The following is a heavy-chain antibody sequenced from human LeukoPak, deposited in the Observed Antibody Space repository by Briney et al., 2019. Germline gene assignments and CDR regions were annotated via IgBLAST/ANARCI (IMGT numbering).Heavy chain of an antibody. J-gene: IGHJ4*02. CDR1: GFTFSSCA. CDR3: AKAYYDSSGYYYFDY. V-gene: IGHV3-23*01. D-gene: IGHD3-22*01. Sequence: GGSLRLSCAASGFTFSSCAMSWVRQAPGKGLEWVSGISGSGASTYYADSVRGRFTISRDNSKNTLYLQMNSLRAEDTAVYYCAKAYYDSSGYYYFDYWGQGTLVTVSS. CDR2: ISGSGAST.